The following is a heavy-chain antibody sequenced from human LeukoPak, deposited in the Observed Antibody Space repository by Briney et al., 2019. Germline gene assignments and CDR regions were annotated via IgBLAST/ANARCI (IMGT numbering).Heavy chain of an antibody. CDR2: IKQDGSKK. J-gene: IGHJ4*02. D-gene: IGHD5-24*01. CDR1: GFSFSSYW. CDR3: TRVGYIDEGIDY. Sequence: GGSLRLSCAVSGFSFSSYWMSWVRQAPGKGLEWVANIKQDGSKKSYVDSVKGRFTISRDNAKNSLYLQMNSLRAEDTAIYYCTRVGYIDEGIDYWGQGTLVTVSS. V-gene: IGHV3-7*04.